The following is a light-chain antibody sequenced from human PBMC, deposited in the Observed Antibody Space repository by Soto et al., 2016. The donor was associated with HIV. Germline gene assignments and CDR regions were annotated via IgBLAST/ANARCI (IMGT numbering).Light chain of an antibody. V-gene: IGKV1-5*03. CDR1: QSVSVW. CDR2: KTS. J-gene: IGKJ1*01. CDR3: QQYNSVPWT. Sequence: DIQMTQFPSTLSASIGDRVTITCRASQSVSVWLAWYQQKPGKAPNLLIFKTSTLEVEVPSRFSASGSGTDFTLTLSSVQPDDVGTYYCQQYNSVPWTFGQGTKLEMK.